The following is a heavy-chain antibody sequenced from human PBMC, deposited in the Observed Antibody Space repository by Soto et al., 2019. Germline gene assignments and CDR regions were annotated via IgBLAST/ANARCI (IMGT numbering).Heavy chain of an antibody. V-gene: IGHV1-69*06. CDR3: AGGWIRNYYYGMDV. D-gene: IGHD5-18*01. J-gene: IGHJ6*02. CDR2: IIPIIGTP. Sequence: SVKVSCKASGGTFNNYPFSWVRQAPGQGLEWMGGIIPIIGTPNYAQKFQGRVTITADKSTTTVYMELSSLRSEDTAVYYCAGGWIRNYYYGMDVWGQGTTVTVSS. CDR1: GGTFNNYP.